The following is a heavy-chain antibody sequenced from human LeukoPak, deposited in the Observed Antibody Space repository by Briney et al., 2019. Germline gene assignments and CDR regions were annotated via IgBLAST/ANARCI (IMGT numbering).Heavy chain of an antibody. J-gene: IGHJ4*02. CDR3: ARGLAAAANFDY. D-gene: IGHD6-13*01. Sequence: SETLSLTCTVSGGSISSYYWSWIRQPPGKGLEWIGYIHYSGSTNYNPSLKSRVTISVDTSKNQFSLKLSSVTAADTAVYYCARGLAAAANFDYWGQGTLVTVSS. CDR1: GGSISSYY. V-gene: IGHV4-59*01. CDR2: IHYSGST.